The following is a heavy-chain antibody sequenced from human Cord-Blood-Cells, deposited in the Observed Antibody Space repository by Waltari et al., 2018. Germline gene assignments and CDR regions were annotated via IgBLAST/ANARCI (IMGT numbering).Heavy chain of an antibody. V-gene: IGHV4-34*01. J-gene: IGHJ4*02. Sequence: QEQLPQWGAVLLKPSATLSLTCAVYGGSFSGYYWSWIRQLPGKGREWIGEINHSGSTNHNPSRKSRVTISVDTSKNQFSLKLSSVTAADTAVYYCARGSPMITFGGVIADLYYFDYWGQGTLVTVSS. CDR3: ARGSPMITFGGVIADLYYFDY. D-gene: IGHD3-16*02. CDR1: GGSFSGYY. CDR2: INHSGST.